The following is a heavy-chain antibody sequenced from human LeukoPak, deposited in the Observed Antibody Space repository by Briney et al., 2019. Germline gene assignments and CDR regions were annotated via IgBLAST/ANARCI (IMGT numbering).Heavy chain of an antibody. CDR2: IYYSGST. Sequence: MTSETLSLTCTVSAGSISLYNTYYWSWIRQPPGKGLEWIGYIYYSGSTNYNPSLKSRVTISVDTSKNQFSLKLSSVTAADTAVYYCVRGPYGSGISNWFDPWGQGTLVIVSS. CDR1: AGSISLYNTYY. D-gene: IGHD3-10*01. CDR3: VRGPYGSGISNWFDP. J-gene: IGHJ5*02. V-gene: IGHV4-59*01.